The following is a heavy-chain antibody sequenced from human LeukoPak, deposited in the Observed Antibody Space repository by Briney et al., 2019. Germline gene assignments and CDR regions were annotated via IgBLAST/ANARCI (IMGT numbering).Heavy chain of an antibody. CDR3: ARDFRSGSQTVFDY. V-gene: IGHV3-30-3*01. J-gene: IGHJ4*02. D-gene: IGHD1-26*01. CDR1: GFTFSSYA. Sequence: GGSLRLSCAASGFTFSSYAMHWVRQAPGKGLEWVAVISYDGSNKYYADSVKGRFTISRDNSKNTLYLQMNSLRAEDTAVYYCARDFRSGSQTVFDYWGQGTLVTVSS. CDR2: ISYDGSNK.